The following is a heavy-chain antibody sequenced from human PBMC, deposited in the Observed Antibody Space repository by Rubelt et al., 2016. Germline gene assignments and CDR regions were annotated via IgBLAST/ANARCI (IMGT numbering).Heavy chain of an antibody. V-gene: IGHV1-18*01. CDR2: ISAYNGNT. J-gene: IGHJ1*01. CDR3: ARDTRRGSASAPTLFPLVSCENSPSDTSSVAVGCLAQDF. CDR1: GYTFTSYG. Sequence: QVQLVQSGAEVKKPGASVKVSCKASGYTFTSYGISWVRQAPGQGLEWMGWISAYNGNTNYAQKLQGRVTMTTDTSTSTAYMELRSLRSDDTAVYYCARDTRRGSASAPTLFPLVSCENSPSDTSSVAVGCLAQDF. D-gene: IGHD1-26*01.